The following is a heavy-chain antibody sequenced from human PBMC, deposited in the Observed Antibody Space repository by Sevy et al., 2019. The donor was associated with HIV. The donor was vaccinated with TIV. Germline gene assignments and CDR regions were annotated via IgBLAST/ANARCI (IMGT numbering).Heavy chain of an antibody. V-gene: IGHV4-39*01. CDR2: IYYSGST. CDR1: GGSISSSSYY. Sequence: SETLSLTCTVSGGSISSSSYYWGWIRQPPGKGLEWIGSIYYSGSTYYNPSLKSRVTISVDTSKNQFSLKFSFLTAADTAVYYCASKRGYNDGPFDYWGQGTLVTVSS. CDR3: ASKRGYNDGPFDY. D-gene: IGHD5-12*01. J-gene: IGHJ4*02.